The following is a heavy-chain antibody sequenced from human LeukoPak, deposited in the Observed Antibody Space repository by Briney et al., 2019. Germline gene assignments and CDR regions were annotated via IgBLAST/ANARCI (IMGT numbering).Heavy chain of an antibody. Sequence: AAVNVSCLASVYTFTSYGISWVRQAPGQGRDWMGWISAYNGNTNYPQKLQGRVTMTTDTSTSTAYMVLRSLRSDDTAVYYCARVRRAMVQGATCYYYYGMAVWGQGTTVTVSS. J-gene: IGHJ6*02. CDR1: VYTFTSYG. CDR2: ISAYNGNT. V-gene: IGHV1-18*01. CDR3: ARVRRAMVQGATCYYYYGMAV. D-gene: IGHD3-10*01.